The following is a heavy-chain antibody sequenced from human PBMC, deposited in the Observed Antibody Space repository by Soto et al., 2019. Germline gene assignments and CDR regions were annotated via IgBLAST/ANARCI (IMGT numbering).Heavy chain of an antibody. CDR1: GGSISSYY. CDR2: IYYSGST. D-gene: IGHD4-17*01. V-gene: IGHV4-59*08. J-gene: IGHJ4*02. Sequence: SETLSLTCTGSGGSISSYYWSWIRQPPGKGLEWIGYIYYSGSTNYNPSLKSRVTISVDTSKNQFSLKLSSVTAADTAVYYCASTERGDYGGIDYWGQGTLVTVSS. CDR3: ASTERGDYGGIDY.